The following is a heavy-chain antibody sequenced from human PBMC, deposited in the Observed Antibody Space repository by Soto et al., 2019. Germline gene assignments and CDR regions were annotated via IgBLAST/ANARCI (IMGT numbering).Heavy chain of an antibody. CDR2: IKEDGSEK. J-gene: IGHJ4*02. V-gene: IGHV3-7*04. Sequence: GGSLRLSCAASAFTFRNYWMSWVRQAPGKGLECVAKIKEDGSEKYYVDSVKGRFTISRDNAKNSVYLQMSSLTVEDTAMYYCARASSSTRGALDYWGQGTLVTVSS. CDR3: ARASSSTRGALDY. CDR1: AFTFRNYW. D-gene: IGHD2-2*01.